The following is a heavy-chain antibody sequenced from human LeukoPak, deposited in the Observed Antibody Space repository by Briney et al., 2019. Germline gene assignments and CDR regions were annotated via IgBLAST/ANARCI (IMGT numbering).Heavy chain of an antibody. V-gene: IGHV4-4*07. D-gene: IGHD3-10*01. CDR1: GGSVSDSS. Sequence: SETLSLTCSVSGGSVSDSSWSWIRQPAGKGLERIGRIFGSGGSNYNPSLKSRVTMSVDTSKNQFSLKLTSLTAADTALYFCAQGAYGFGKKHTYYYIEVWGKGTTVTVSS. J-gene: IGHJ6*03. CDR3: AQGAYGFGKKHTYYYIEV. CDR2: IFGSGGS.